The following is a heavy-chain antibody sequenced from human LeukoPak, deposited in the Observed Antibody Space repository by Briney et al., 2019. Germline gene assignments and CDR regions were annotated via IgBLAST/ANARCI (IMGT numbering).Heavy chain of an antibody. V-gene: IGHV1-2*02. CDR2: INPNSGGT. CDR1: AYTFTVYY. CDR3: ARGSSRYCSSTSCYWIDY. Sequence: ASVTVSCTSSAYTFTVYYIHWVRHAPGQGLEWMGWINPNSGGTNYAQKSQGRVTMTRVTSISTAYMELSRLRSDDTAVYYCARGSSRYCSSTSCYWIDYWGQGTLVTVSS. J-gene: IGHJ4*02. D-gene: IGHD2-2*01.